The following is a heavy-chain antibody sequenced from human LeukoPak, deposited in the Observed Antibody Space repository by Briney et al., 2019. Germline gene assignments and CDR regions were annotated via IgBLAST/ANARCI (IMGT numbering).Heavy chain of an antibody. CDR1: GFTFSSYW. J-gene: IGHJ6*02. V-gene: IGHV3-7*01. CDR2: IKQDGSEK. D-gene: IGHD2-2*01. CDR3: ARDQVVVSPGGYYGMDV. Sequence: PGGSLRLSCAASGFTFSSYWMSWVRQAPGKGLEWVANIKQDGSEKYYVDSVKGRFTISRDNAKNSLYLQMNSLRAEDTAVYYCARDQVVVSPGGYYGMDVWGQGTTVTVSS.